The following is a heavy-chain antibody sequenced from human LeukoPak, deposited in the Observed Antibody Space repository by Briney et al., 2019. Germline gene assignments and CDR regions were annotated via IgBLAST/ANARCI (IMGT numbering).Heavy chain of an antibody. CDR2: IYPGDSDT. D-gene: IGHD4/OR15-4a*01. CDR1: GYTFTGYW. Sequence: GESLKISCKGSGYTFTGYWIGWVRQMPGKGLEWMGIIYPGDSDTRYSPSFQGQVTISANKSISTAYLQWSSLKASDTAMYYCAREMALTPTCDAFDIWGQGTMVTVSS. V-gene: IGHV5-51*01. CDR3: AREMALTPTCDAFDI. J-gene: IGHJ3*02.